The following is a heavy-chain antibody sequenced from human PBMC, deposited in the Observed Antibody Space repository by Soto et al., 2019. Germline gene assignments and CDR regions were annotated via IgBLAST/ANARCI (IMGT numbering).Heavy chain of an antibody. CDR2: IIPIFGTA. D-gene: IGHD2-2*01. Sequence: ASVKVSCKASGGTFSSYAISWVRQAPGQGLEWMGGIIPIFGTANYAQKFQGRVMITADESTRTAYMELSYLRSDDTGVYYCAGDSYCSSTSCYPGYYYYGMDVWGQGTTVTVSS. V-gene: IGHV1-69*13. J-gene: IGHJ6*02. CDR1: GGTFSSYA. CDR3: AGDSYCSSTSCYPGYYYYGMDV.